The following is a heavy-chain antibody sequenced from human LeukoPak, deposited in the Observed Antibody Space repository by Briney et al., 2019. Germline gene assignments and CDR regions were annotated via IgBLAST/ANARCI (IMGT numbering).Heavy chain of an antibody. CDR3: ARLQVYCGGDCYPRWFDP. V-gene: IGHV4-59*08. D-gene: IGHD2-21*02. CDR2: INYSGIT. CDR1: GDSVSSYY. J-gene: IGHJ5*02. Sequence: PSETLSLTCTVSGDSVSSYYWGWIRQPPGKGMEWIAYINYSGITNYNPSLKRRVTISLDTPKNQISLKLSSVTAADTAVYYCARLQVYCGGDCYPRWFDPWGQGTLVTVSS.